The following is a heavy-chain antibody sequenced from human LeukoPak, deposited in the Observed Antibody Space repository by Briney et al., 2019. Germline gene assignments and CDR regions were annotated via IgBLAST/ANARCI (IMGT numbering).Heavy chain of an antibody. CDR2: TSYDGSDK. CDR3: ARQGDCRSSSCYQFDY. V-gene: IGHV3-30*03. Sequence: PGRSLRLSCAASGFTFNYYGMHWVRQAPGKGLEWVALTSYDGSDKYYSGSVKGRFTISRDNSKNTLYLQMSSLRVEDTAVYYCARQGDCRSSSCYQFDYWGQGALVTVSS. J-gene: IGHJ4*02. D-gene: IGHD2-2*01. CDR1: GFTFNYYG.